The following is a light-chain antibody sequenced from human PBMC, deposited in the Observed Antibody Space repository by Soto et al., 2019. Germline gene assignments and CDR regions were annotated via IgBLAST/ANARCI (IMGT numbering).Light chain of an antibody. CDR1: TSNIGTKF. CDR3: TSWDGTLSAWV. J-gene: IGLJ3*02. CDR2: AND. V-gene: IGLV1-47*01. Sequence: QSVLIQPPSASGTPGQRVTISCSGSTSNIGTKFVYWYQQNPGTAPKLLIYANDQRPSGVPDRFSGSKSGTSASLAISGLRSEDEADYYCTSWDGTLSAWVFGGGTKLTV.